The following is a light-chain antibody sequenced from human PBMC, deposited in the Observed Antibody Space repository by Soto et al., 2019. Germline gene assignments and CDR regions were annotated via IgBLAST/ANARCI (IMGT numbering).Light chain of an antibody. CDR1: SSNIGTGFD. J-gene: IGLJ1*01. CDR3: QSYDSSLSAL. Sequence: QSVLTQPPSVSGAPGQRVTISCTGSSSNIGTGFDVYWYQQLPGTAPKLLIYGNSNRPSGVPDRFSGSKSGTSASLAITGLQAEDEADYYCQSYDSSLSALFGTGTKFTVL. CDR2: GNS. V-gene: IGLV1-40*01.